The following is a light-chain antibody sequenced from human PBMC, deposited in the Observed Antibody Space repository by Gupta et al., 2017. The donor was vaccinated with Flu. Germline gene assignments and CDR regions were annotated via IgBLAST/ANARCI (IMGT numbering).Light chain of an antibody. V-gene: IGLV3-25*01. CDR1: LSKQY. Sequence: LSKQYTYWYQQKPGQAPVLLIYSDTKRPSGIPERFSGSTSGTTVTLTFSGVQAEDEADYYCQSADRNGTFWVFGGGTKLTVL. J-gene: IGLJ3*02. CDR2: SDT. CDR3: QSADRNGTFWV.